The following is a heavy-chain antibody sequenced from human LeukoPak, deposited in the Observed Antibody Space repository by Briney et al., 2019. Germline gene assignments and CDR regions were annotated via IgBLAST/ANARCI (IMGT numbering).Heavy chain of an antibody. D-gene: IGHD6-6*01. J-gene: IGHJ5*02. V-gene: IGHV1-2*02. CDR2: INPNSGGT. CDR3: ARAGIAARFNWFDP. Sequence: PVASVKVSCKASGYTFTDYYIHWVRQAPGQGLEWMGWINPNSGGTNYAQKFQGRVTMTRDTSISTAYMELSRLRSDDTAVYYCARAGIAARFNWFDPWGQGTLVTVSS. CDR1: GYTFTDYY.